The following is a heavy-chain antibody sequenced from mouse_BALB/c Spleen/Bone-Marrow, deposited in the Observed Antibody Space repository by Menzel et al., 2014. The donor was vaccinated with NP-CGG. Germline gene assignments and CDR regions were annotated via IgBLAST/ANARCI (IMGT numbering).Heavy chain of an antibody. CDR2: ISNLAYSI. Sequence: EVNLVESGGGLVQPGGSRKLSCAASGFTFSDYGMAWVRPAPGKGPEWVAFISNLAYSIYYADTVTGRFTISRENAKNTLYLEMSSLRSEDTAMYYCARDQVYYYGGSYGYFDVWGAGITVTVSS. CDR3: ARDQVYYYGGSYGYFDV. D-gene: IGHD1-1*01. J-gene: IGHJ1*01. V-gene: IGHV5-15*02. CDR1: GFTFSDYG.